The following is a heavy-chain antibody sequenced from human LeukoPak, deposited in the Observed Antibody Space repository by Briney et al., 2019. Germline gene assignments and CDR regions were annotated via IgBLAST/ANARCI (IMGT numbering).Heavy chain of an antibody. V-gene: IGHV4-59*01. D-gene: IGHD6-19*01. CDR3: ARDGGRGWYQN. CDR2: IYYSGST. J-gene: IGHJ4*02. CDR1: GGSISSYY. Sequence: SETLSLTCTVSGGSISSYYWSWIRQPPGKGLEWIGYIYYSGSTNYNPSLKSRVTISVDTSKNQFSLKLSSVTAADTAVYYCARDGGRGWYQNWGQGTLVTVSS.